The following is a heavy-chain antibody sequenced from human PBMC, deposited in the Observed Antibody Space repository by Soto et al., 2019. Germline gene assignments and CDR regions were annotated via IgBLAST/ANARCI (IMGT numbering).Heavy chain of an antibody. CDR1: GYTFTSYG. V-gene: IGHV1-18*04. Sequence: VASVKVSCKASGYTFTSYGISWVRQAPGQGLEWMGWISAYNGNTNYAQKLQGRVTMTTDTSTSTAYMELRSLRSDDTAVYYCARDRRDYDILPGYPAYYFAYWDQGTLVTVSS. D-gene: IGHD3-9*01. J-gene: IGHJ4*02. CDR2: ISAYNGNT. CDR3: ARDRRDYDILPGYPAYYFAY.